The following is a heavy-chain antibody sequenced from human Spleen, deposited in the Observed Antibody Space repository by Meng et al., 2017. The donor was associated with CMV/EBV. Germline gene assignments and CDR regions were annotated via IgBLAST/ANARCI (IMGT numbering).Heavy chain of an antibody. CDR2: INPNSGGT. CDR3: ARGDSIVILPAASVDY. V-gene: IGHV1-2*02. Sequence: YTFTAYYMHWVRQAPGQGLEWMGWINPNSGGTNYAQKFQGRVTMTRDTSISTAYMELSRLRSDDTALYYCARGDSIVILPAASVDYWGQGTLVTVSS. CDR1: YTFTAYY. J-gene: IGHJ4*02. D-gene: IGHD2-2*01.